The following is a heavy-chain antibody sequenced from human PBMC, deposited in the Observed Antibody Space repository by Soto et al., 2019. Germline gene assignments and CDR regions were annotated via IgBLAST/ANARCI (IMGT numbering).Heavy chain of an antibody. Sequence: EVQLVESGGGLVQPGGSLRLSCAASGFTFSDYWMAWARQAPGKGLFWASRINSDGSIAHYAESVKGRFTISRDNAKNTLWLQVNSLRDDDTAVYYCGRERWGLLDIWGQGAMVTVSS. CDR1: GFTFSDYW. CDR3: GRERWGLLDI. V-gene: IGHV3-74*01. D-gene: IGHD7-27*01. CDR2: INSDGSIA. J-gene: IGHJ3*02.